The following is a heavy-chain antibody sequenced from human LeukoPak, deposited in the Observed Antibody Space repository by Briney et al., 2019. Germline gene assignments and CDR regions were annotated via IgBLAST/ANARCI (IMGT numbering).Heavy chain of an antibody. V-gene: IGHV1-69*08. CDR2: INPMFNTA. J-gene: IGHJ4*02. CDR1: GGTFSSYS. CDR3: AREAKTSNWNSEPYLDY. Sequence: SVKVSCKASGGTFSSYSFTWVRQAPGQGLEWMGRINPMFNTANYAQDFQGRVTITADKSTSTAYMELITLRSEDTAVYHCAREAKTSNWNSEPYLDYWGQGTLITVSS. D-gene: IGHD1-20*01.